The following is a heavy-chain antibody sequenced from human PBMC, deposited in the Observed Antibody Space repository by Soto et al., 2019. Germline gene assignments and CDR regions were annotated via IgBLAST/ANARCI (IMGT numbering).Heavy chain of an antibody. V-gene: IGHV5-51*01. CDR1: GYSFTSYW. Sequence: PGESLKISCKGSGYSFTSYWIGWVCQMPGKGLEWMGIIYPGDSETRYSPSFQGQVTISVDKSISTAYLQWSSLKASDTAKYYCARPGGLVAATNDYYYGMDVWGQGTTVTVSS. CDR2: IYPGDSET. J-gene: IGHJ6*02. D-gene: IGHD2-15*01. CDR3: ARPGGLVAATNDYYYGMDV.